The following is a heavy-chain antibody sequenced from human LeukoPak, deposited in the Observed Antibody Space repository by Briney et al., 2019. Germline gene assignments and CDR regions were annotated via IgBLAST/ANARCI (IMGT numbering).Heavy chain of an antibody. D-gene: IGHD6-13*01. Sequence: GASVKVSCKASGYTFTGYYMHWVRQAPGQGLEWMGWINPNSGGTNYAQKFQGRVTMTRDTSISTAYMELSRLRSDDTAVYYCARVKNSSSWPVGFDYWGQGTLVTVSS. CDR1: GYTFTGYY. CDR3: ARVKNSSSWPVGFDY. V-gene: IGHV1-2*02. CDR2: INPNSGGT. J-gene: IGHJ4*02.